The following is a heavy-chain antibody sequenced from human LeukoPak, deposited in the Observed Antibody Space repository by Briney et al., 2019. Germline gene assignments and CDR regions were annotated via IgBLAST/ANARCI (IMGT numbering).Heavy chain of an antibody. CDR1: GFTSDDYG. CDR2: INWNGGST. Sequence: GGSLRLSCAASGFTSDDYGMSWVRQAPGKRLEWVSGINWNGGSTGYADSVKGRFTISRDNAKNSLYLQMNSLRAEDTAVYYCARDLSSGWIDYWGQGTLVTVSS. D-gene: IGHD6-19*01. CDR3: ARDLSSGWIDY. V-gene: IGHV3-20*04. J-gene: IGHJ4*02.